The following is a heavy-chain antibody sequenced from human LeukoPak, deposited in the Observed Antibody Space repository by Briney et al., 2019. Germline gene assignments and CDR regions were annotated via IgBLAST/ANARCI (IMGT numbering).Heavy chain of an antibody. CDR2: IYTSGST. CDR3: ARDLGTVTPFDY. V-gene: IGHV4-61*02. CDR1: GGSISSGSYY. D-gene: IGHD4-11*01. J-gene: IGHJ4*02. Sequence: PSETLSLTCTVSGGSISSGSYYWSWIRQPAGKGLEWIGRIYTSGSTNYSPSLKSRVTMSVDTSKNQFSLKLNSVTAADTAVYYCARDLGTVTPFDYWGQGTLVTVSS.